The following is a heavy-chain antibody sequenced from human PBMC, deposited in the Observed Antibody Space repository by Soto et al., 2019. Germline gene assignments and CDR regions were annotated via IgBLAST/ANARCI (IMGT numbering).Heavy chain of an antibody. D-gene: IGHD1-26*01. CDR2: VHTFNGHT. Sequence: QVQLVQSGAEVRKPGASVTVSCKASGYTFTNYGFIWVRQAPGQGLEWVGWVHTFNGHTNYAQKFQGRVTMTTDTPRGTAYMELRSLRPDDTAVYSCARAEQYSPGGYRRNTLAYWGQGPRSRSPQ. CDR3: ARAEQYSPGGYRRNTLAY. J-gene: IGHJ4*02. CDR1: GYTFTNYG. V-gene: IGHV1-18*01.